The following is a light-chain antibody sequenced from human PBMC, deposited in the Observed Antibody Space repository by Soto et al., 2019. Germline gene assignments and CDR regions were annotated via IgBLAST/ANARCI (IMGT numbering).Light chain of an antibody. CDR1: QSVSSN. Sequence: EIGMTQSPATLSVSPGERATLSCRASQSVSSNLAWYQQKPGQAPRLLIHDVSTRATGLPARFSGSGSGTEFTLTISSLQSEDFAVYYCQQYNSWPPLTFGGGTKVEI. V-gene: IGKV3-15*01. J-gene: IGKJ4*01. CDR3: QQYNSWPPLT. CDR2: DVS.